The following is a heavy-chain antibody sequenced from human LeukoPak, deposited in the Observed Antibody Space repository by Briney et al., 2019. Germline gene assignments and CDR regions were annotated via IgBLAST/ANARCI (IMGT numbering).Heavy chain of an antibody. CDR3: AKGWRRDGYNGRFDY. D-gene: IGHD5-24*01. J-gene: IGHJ4*02. Sequence: PGGSLRLSCAASGFTFSSYAMCWVRQAPGKGLEWVSAISGSSGSTYYADSVKGRFTISRDNSKNTLYLQMNSLSAEDTAVYYCAKGWRRDGYNGRFDYWGQGTLVTVSS. CDR1: GFTFSSYA. CDR2: ISGSSGST. V-gene: IGHV3-23*01.